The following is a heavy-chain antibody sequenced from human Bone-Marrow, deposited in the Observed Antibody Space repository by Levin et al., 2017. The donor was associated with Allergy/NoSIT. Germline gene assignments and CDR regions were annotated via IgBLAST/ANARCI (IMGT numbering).Heavy chain of an antibody. Sequence: GESLKISCAASGFTFSTYSMIWVRQAPGKGLDWVSSITSSSSYIYYADSVKGRFTISRDNAKNSLYLQMNSLRVEDTAVYYCARGLEYSGLPWGQGTLVTVSS. CDR1: GFTFSTYS. CDR2: ITSSSSYI. CDR3: ARGLEYSGLP. J-gene: IGHJ5*02. V-gene: IGHV3-21*01. D-gene: IGHD5-12*01.